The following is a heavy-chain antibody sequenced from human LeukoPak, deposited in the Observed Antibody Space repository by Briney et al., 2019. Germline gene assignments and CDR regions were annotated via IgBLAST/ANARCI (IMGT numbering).Heavy chain of an antibody. CDR1: GFTFSSYG. D-gene: IGHD3-16*01. Sequence: PGGSLRLSCAASGFTFSSYGMHWVRQAPGKGLEWVAFIRYDGSNKYYADSVKGRFTISRDNAKNSLYLQMNSLRAEDTAVYYCAREGITVSHDLDYWGQGTLVTVSS. CDR2: IRYDGSNK. V-gene: IGHV3-30*02. J-gene: IGHJ4*02. CDR3: AREGITVSHDLDY.